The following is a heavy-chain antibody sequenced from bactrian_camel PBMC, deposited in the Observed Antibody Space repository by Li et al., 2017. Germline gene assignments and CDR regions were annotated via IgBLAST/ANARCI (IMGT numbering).Heavy chain of an antibody. Sequence: VQLVESGGGLVQPGGSLRLSCLASGFIFSTYAMSWVRQAPGKGLEWVSHITSGGDTTHYADSVKGRFTSSRDNNKNTFALKMSSLKPEDSATYYCAAGLPLCSSRWSGGNFAFWGQGTQVTVS. CDR1: GFIFSTYA. J-gene: IGHJ4*01. D-gene: IGHD6*01. CDR3: AAGLPLCSSRWSGGNFAF. V-gene: IGHV3S40*01. CDR2: ITSGGDTT.